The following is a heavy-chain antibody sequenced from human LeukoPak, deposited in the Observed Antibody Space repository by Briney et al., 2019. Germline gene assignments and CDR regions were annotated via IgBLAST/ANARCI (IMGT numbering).Heavy chain of an antibody. CDR1: YA. J-gene: IGHJ4*02. V-gene: IGHV3-9*01. CDR3: AKGTYYDILTGFDY. D-gene: IGHD3-9*01. Sequence: YAXXWVRHAPXKGLEWVSGISWNSGSRGYADSVKGRFTISRDNAKNSLYLQMNSLRAEDTALYYCAKGTYYDILTGFDYWGQGTLVTVSS. CDR2: ISWNSGSR.